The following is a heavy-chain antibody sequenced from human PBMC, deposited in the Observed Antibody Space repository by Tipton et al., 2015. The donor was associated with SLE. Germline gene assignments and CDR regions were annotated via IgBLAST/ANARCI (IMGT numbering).Heavy chain of an antibody. CDR1: GGSIRSSDYY. CDR3: ARAVALDGNSYDAFDI. CDR2: IYYSGST. V-gene: IGHV4-39*07. J-gene: IGHJ3*02. Sequence: TLSLTCTVSGGSIRSSDYYWSWIRQPPGKGLEWIGRIYYSGSTYYNTSLKSRVTISIDIFKNQVSLTLSSLTAADTAVYYCARAVALDGNSYDAFDIWGQGTMVTVSS. D-gene: IGHD4-23*01.